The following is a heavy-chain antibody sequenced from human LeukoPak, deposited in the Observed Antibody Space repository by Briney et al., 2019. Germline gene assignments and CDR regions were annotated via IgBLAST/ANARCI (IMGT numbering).Heavy chain of an antibody. D-gene: IGHD6-13*01. CDR3: ARGSSLAY. CDR1: GGSISSYY. Sequence: PSETLSLTCTVSGGSISSYYWSWIRQPPGKGLEWIGYIYYSGSTNYNPSLKSRVTISVDTSKNQFPLKLSSVIAADTAVYYCARGSSLAYWGQGTLVTVSS. J-gene: IGHJ4*02. V-gene: IGHV4-59*01. CDR2: IYYSGST.